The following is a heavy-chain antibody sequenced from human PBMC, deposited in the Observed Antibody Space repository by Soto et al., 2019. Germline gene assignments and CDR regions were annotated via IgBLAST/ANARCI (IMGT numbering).Heavy chain of an antibody. J-gene: IGHJ4*02. CDR1: GFTFSMYS. CDR2: IPQEGGDG. V-gene: IGHV3-7*03. D-gene: IGHD3-3*01. Sequence: GGSLRLSCELSGFTFSMYSMSWVRQAPGKGLEWVAKIPQEGGDGHYLDSVKGRFIISRDNAKNSLYVQMNSLRCEDTAVYYCARRSDGDYDRWGQGTLVTVSS. CDR3: ARRSDGDYDR.